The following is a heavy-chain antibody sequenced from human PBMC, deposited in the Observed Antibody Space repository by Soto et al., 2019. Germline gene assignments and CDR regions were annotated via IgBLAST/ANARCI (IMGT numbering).Heavy chain of an antibody. CDR2: IIPIFGTA. Sequence: QVQLVQSGAEVKKPGSSVKVSCKASGGTFSSYAISWVRQAPGQGLEWMGGIIPIFGTANYAQKFQGRVTITADKCTSTAYMELSSLRSEDTALYYCAGSADTVTNDSAFDIWGQGTMVTVSS. V-gene: IGHV1-69*06. CDR1: GGTFSSYA. D-gene: IGHD4-17*01. J-gene: IGHJ3*02. CDR3: AGSADTVTNDSAFDI.